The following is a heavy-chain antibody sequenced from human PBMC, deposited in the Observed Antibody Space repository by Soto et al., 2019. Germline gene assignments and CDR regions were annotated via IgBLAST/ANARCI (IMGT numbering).Heavy chain of an antibody. D-gene: IGHD6-13*01. CDR1: GFTFSSYA. J-gene: IGHJ4*02. CDR3: VKDRDVAAACTLRPGYFDY. V-gene: IGHV3-64D*09. CDR2: ISSNGGST. Sequence: GGSLRLSCSASGFTFSSYAMHWVRQAPGKGLEYVSAISSNGGSTYYADSVKGRFTISRDNSKNTLYLQMSSLRAEDSPVYYCVKDRDVAAACTLRPGYFDYWGQGTLVTVSS.